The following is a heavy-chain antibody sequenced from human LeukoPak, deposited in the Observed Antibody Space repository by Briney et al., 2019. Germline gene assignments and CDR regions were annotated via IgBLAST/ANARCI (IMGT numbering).Heavy chain of an antibody. Sequence: SVKVSCKASGGTFISYAISWVRPAPGQGLEWMGRIIPIFGIANYAQKFQGRVTITADKSTSTAYMELSSLRSEDTAVYYCARDPGSGRYLQVSFFDYWGQGTLVTVSS. CDR2: IIPIFGIA. CDR3: ARDPGSGRYLQVSFFDY. CDR1: GGTFISYA. J-gene: IGHJ4*02. V-gene: IGHV1-69*04. D-gene: IGHD1-26*01.